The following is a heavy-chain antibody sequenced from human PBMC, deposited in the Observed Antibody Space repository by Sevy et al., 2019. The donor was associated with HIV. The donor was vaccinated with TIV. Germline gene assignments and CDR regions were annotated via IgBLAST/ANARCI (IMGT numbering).Heavy chain of an antibody. J-gene: IGHJ6*03. D-gene: IGHD6-13*01. Sequence: ASVKVSCKASGYTLTSHYMHWVRQAPGQGLEWMGISNPSGGYTRYAQKFQGRIIMTRDTSTRTAYMELSSLRSDDTAVYYCASLAAASGLDYMDVWGKGTTVTVSS. CDR3: ASLAAASGLDYMDV. CDR2: SNPSGGYT. V-gene: IGHV1-46*01. CDR1: GYTLTSHY.